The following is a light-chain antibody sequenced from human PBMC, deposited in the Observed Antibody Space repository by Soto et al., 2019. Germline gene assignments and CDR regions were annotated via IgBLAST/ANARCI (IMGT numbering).Light chain of an antibody. V-gene: IGLV4-69*02. J-gene: IGLJ2*01. CDR2: LNSDGSH. CDR3: QTWGTGIRV. Sequence: QLVLTQSPSASASLGASVKLTCTLSSGHSSYAIAWHQQHPQKGPRYLMKLNSDGSHSKWDGSPDRFSGSSSGSERYLTISSLQSEDEADYYCQTWGTGIRVFGGGTKLTVL. CDR1: SGHSSYA.